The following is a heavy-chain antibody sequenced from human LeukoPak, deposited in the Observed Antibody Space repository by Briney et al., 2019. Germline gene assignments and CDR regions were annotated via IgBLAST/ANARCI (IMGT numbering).Heavy chain of an antibody. Sequence: KASETLSLTCTVSGGSMRSHSFYWGWIRQSPGKGLEWIANINYGGHTYYNPSVKSRVTLSVDVSKNRFSLNLTSVTAADTALYFCARTHFDSLGWFDPWGQGIQVIVSS. D-gene: IGHD3-9*01. CDR1: GGSMRSHSFY. CDR2: INYGGHT. J-gene: IGHJ5*02. CDR3: ARTHFDSLGWFDP. V-gene: IGHV4-39*07.